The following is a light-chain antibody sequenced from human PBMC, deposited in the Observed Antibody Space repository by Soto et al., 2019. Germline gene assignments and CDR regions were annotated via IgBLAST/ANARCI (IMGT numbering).Light chain of an antibody. Sequence: QSVLTQPASVSGSPGQSITSSCTGTSSDVGGYNYVSWYQQHPGKAPKLMIYDVTNRPSGVSNRFSGSKSGYTASLTISGLQAEDEADYYCSSYTSSSTYVFGTGTKVTV. J-gene: IGLJ1*01. V-gene: IGLV2-14*03. CDR2: DVT. CDR3: SSYTSSSTYV. CDR1: SSDVGGYNY.